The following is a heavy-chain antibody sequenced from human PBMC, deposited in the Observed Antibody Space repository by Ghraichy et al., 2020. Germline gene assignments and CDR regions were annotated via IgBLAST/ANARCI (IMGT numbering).Heavy chain of an antibody. J-gene: IGHJ4*02. Sequence: SVKVSCRTSGYPFRDYYLHWVRQAPGQRLEWMGRINPNDGDTNYAESFRGRVAMTRDTSISAVNMELSGLRSDDAAVYFCARHVTPLGENFDSWGQGTLVTVSS. D-gene: IGHD3-16*01. CDR2: INPNDGDT. CDR3: ARHVTPLGENFDS. V-gene: IGHV1-2*06. CDR1: GYPFRDYY.